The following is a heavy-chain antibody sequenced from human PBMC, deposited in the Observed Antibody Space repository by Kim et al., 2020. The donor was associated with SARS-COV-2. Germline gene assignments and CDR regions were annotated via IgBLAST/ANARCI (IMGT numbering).Heavy chain of an antibody. V-gene: IGHV4-30-4*01. J-gene: IGHJ2*01. CDR1: GGSINSDNYY. D-gene: IGHD4-17*01. CDR2: IYHSGST. CDR3: ASRTPVTNFWYFDL. Sequence: SETLSLTCTVSGGSINSDNYYWSWIRQPPGKGLEWIGYIYHSGSTYYNPSFKSRVSISVDTSKNQFSLKLNSVTAADTAVYYCASRTPVTNFWYFDLWGRGTLVTVSS.